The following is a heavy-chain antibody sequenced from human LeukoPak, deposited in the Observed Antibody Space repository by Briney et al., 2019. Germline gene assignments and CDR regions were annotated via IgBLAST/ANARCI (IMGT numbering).Heavy chain of an antibody. D-gene: IGHD6-19*01. J-gene: IGHJ4*02. Sequence: SETLSLTCTVSGDSISSPDSHWVWIRQPPGKGLQWIGSIYHTGSTYYIPSLKSRLSISVDTSKNQFSLKLTSVTAADTAVYYCAGAVAGISPPDYWGQGTLVTVSS. CDR2: IYHTGST. CDR1: GDSISSPDSH. V-gene: IGHV4-39*01. CDR3: AGAVAGISPPDY.